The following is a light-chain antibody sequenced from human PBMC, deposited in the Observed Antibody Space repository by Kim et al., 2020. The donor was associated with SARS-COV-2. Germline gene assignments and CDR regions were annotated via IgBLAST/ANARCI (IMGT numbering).Light chain of an antibody. CDR3: LQLRTYPLT. J-gene: IGKJ4*01. V-gene: IGKV1-9*01. Sequence: IQLTQSPSSLSAFIGDRVTITCRASVDIANSLAWYQQKPGLAPKLLIYAASTLQSGVPSRFSGSGSGTDFTLTITSLLPEDFATYYCLQLRTYPLTFGGRTKVDIK. CDR2: AAS. CDR1: VDIANS.